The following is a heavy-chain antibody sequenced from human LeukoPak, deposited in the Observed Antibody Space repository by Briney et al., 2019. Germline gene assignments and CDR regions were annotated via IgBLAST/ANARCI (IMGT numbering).Heavy chain of an antibody. CDR2: VNGGGSST. D-gene: IGHD3-16*01. Sequence: GGSLRLSCAASGFTFPIYCMHWVRQAPGKGLAWVSRVNGGGSSTNYADSVKGRFTISRDNAKNTLYLQMDSLRAEDTAVYYCSRPQRGILCAFDIWGRGTRDTVSS. V-gene: IGHV3-74*01. CDR3: SRPQRGILCAFDI. CDR1: GFTFPIYC. J-gene: IGHJ3*02.